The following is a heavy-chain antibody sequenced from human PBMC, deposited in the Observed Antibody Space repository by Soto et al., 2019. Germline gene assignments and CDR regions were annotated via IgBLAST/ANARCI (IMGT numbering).Heavy chain of an antibody. J-gene: IGHJ4*02. CDR3: ARYCSSTSCDHYFDY. CDR2: ISPYNGDT. CDR1: GYSFTNYY. D-gene: IGHD2-2*01. Sequence: ASVKVSCKASGYSFTNYYISWVRQAPGQGLEWMGWISPYNGDTNYAQKLQGRVTMTTDTSTSTAYMELRSLRSDDTAVYYCARYCSSTSCDHYFDYWGQGTLVTVS. V-gene: IGHV1-18*01.